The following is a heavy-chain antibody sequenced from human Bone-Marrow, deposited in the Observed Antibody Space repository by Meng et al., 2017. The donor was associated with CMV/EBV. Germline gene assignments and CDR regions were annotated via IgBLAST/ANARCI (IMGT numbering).Heavy chain of an antibody. CDR2: IKQDGSEK. CDR1: GFTSRSYW. CDR3: ARDRERASSGWDPGIDY. D-gene: IGHD6-19*01. V-gene: IGHV3-7*01. J-gene: IGHJ4*02. Sequence: GESLKISCAASGFTSRSYWMSWVRQAPGKGLEWVANIKQDGSEKYYVDSVKGRFTISRDNAKNSLFLQMDSLRVEDTAVYYCARDRERASSGWDPGIDYWGQGTLVTVSS.